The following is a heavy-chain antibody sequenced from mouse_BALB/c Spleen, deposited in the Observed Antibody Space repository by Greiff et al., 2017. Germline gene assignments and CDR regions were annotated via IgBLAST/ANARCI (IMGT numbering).Heavy chain of an antibody. CDR3: ARLPKLGGDAMDY. Sequence: EVMLVESGGGLVQPGGSRKLSCAASGFTFSSFGMHWVRQAPEKGLEWFAYISSGSSTIYYADTVKGRFTISRDNPKNTLFLQMTSLRSEDTAMYYCARLPKLGGDAMDYWGQGTSVTVSS. CDR2: ISSGSSTI. D-gene: IGHD4-1*01. CDR1: GFTFSSFG. V-gene: IGHV5-17*02. J-gene: IGHJ4*01.